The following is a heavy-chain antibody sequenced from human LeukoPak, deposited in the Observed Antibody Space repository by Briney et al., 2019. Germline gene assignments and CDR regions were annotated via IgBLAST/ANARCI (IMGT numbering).Heavy chain of an antibody. CDR1: GFTFSSHA. CDR3: AKSRITMIRGAFDAFDI. V-gene: IGHV3-23*01. J-gene: IGHJ3*02. CDR2: ISGSGGNA. Sequence: PGESLRLSCAASGFTFSSHAMNWVRQAPGKGLEWVSAISGSGGNANYADSVKGRFTISRDNSKNTLYLQMNSLRAEDTAVYYCAKSRITMIRGAFDAFDIWGQGTMVTVSS. D-gene: IGHD3-10*01.